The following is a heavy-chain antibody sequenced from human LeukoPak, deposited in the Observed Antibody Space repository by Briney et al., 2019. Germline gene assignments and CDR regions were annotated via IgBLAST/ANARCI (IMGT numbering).Heavy chain of an antibody. Sequence: GGSLKLSCLVSGFNFSDYSMNWVRQAPGKGLEWVSYITSRGATTYYADSVKGRFTTSRDNAENSLYLQMNSLRAEDTAVYYCARYGVVEVPHVISTYHYYYMDVWGKGTSVTVSS. CDR1: GFNFSDYS. V-gene: IGHV3-48*04. CDR3: ARYGVVEVPHVISTYHYYYMDV. J-gene: IGHJ6*03. CDR2: ITSRGATT. D-gene: IGHD2-21*01.